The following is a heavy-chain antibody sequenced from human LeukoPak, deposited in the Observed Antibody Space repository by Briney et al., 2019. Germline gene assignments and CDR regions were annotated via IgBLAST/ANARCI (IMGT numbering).Heavy chain of an antibody. CDR2: IYYSGST. Sequence: PSETLSLTCTVSGGSISSGDYYWSWIRQPPWKGLEWIGYIYYSGSTYYNPSLKSRVTKSVDTSKNQFSLKLSSVTAADTTVYYCARGLEDDAFDFWGQGTMVTVSS. V-gene: IGHV4-30-4*08. D-gene: IGHD3-16*01. CDR1: GGSISSGDYY. J-gene: IGHJ3*01. CDR3: ARGLEDDAFDF.